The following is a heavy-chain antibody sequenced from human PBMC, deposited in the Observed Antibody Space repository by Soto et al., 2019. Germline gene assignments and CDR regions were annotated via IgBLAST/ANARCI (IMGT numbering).Heavy chain of an antibody. Sequence: PSETLSLTCTVSGDSINSRGYYWAWIRQPPGKGLEWIGSMYYSGGIDYNPSLKSRVTISVDTSRIHFSLKLISVTAADTAVYYCARQAYDTSDYFDYWGQGTLVTVSS. D-gene: IGHD3-22*01. V-gene: IGHV4-39*01. J-gene: IGHJ4*02. CDR2: MYYSGGI. CDR1: GDSINSRGYY. CDR3: ARQAYDTSDYFDY.